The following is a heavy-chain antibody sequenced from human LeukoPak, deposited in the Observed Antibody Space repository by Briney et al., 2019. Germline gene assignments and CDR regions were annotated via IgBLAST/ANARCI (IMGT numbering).Heavy chain of an antibody. J-gene: IGHJ3*02. Sequence: PSETLSLTCTVSGGSISSYYWSWIRQPAGKGRKWIGRVYNSGNTNYNPSLKSRVTMSIDTSKNQFSLKLSSVTAADTAVYYCARERGDYFDSSGYYTHAFDIWGQGTMVTVSS. D-gene: IGHD3-22*01. CDR3: ARERGDYFDSSGYYTHAFDI. CDR2: VYNSGNT. V-gene: IGHV4-4*07. CDR1: GGSISSYY.